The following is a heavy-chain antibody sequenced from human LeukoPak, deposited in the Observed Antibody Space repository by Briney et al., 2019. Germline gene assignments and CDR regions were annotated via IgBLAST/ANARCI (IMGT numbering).Heavy chain of an antibody. D-gene: IGHD3-9*01. CDR2: IYTSGST. V-gene: IGHV4-4*07. J-gene: IGHJ3*02. Sequence: SETLSLTCAVYGGSFSGYYWSWIRQPAGKGLEWIGRIYTSGSTNYDPSLKSRVTMSVDTSKNQFSLKLSSVTAADTAVYYCAREPLRCFDWNDAFDIWGQGTMVTVSS. CDR3: AREPLRCFDWNDAFDI. CDR1: GGSFSGYY.